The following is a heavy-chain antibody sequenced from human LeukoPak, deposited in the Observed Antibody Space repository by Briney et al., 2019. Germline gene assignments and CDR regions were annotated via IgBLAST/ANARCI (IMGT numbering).Heavy chain of an antibody. CDR1: GGSINSYY. V-gene: IGHV4-59*08. CDR2: IYYSGSV. J-gene: IGHJ4*02. CDR3: ARLGSYFDY. Sequence: SETLSLTCTVSGGSINSYYWSWIRQPPGKGLEWIGYIYYSGSVNYNPSLKSRVTISVDTSKNQFSLKLSSVTAADTAVYYCARLGSYFDYWGQGPLVTVSS.